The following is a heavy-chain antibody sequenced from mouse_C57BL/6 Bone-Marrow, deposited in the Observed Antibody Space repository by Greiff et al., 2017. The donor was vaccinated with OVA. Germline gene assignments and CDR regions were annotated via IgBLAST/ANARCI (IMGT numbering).Heavy chain of an antibody. CDR3: ARRLYYYGSSYKHYFDY. Sequence: VQLQQSVAELVRPGASVKLSCTASGFNIKNTYMHWVKQSPEQGLEWIGRIDPANGNTKYAPKFQGKATITADTSSNTAYLQLSSLTSEDTAIYYCARRLYYYGSSYKHYFDYWGQGTTLTVSS. CDR1: GFNIKNTY. D-gene: IGHD1-1*01. V-gene: IGHV14-3*01. CDR2: IDPANGNT. J-gene: IGHJ2*01.